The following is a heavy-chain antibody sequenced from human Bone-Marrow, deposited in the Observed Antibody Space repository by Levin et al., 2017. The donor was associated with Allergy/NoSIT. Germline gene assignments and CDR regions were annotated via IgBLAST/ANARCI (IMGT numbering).Heavy chain of an antibody. CDR1: GGSISSGDQY. D-gene: IGHD4-17*01. Sequence: ASETLSLTCTVSGGSISSGDQYWSWIRQPPGKGLEVIGYIYHSGYNYYNPSLERRVTISLDTSNNQFSLSLTSVTAADTAVYYCARAILRAVTQPCNWFDPWGQGTLVTVSS. CDR3: ARAILRAVTQPCNWFDP. CDR2: IYHSGYN. J-gene: IGHJ5*02. V-gene: IGHV4-30-4*01.